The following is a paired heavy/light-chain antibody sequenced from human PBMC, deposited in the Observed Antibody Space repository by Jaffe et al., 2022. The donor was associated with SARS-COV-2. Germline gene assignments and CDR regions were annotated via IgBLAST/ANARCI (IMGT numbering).Heavy chain of an antibody. D-gene: IGHD6-19*01. Sequence: EVQLVESGGDLVQPGGSLRLSCAASGFTFSSHWMTWVRQAPGKGLEWVANINPDGSEQFYVDSVKGRFTISRDNAKNSLYLQMNSLRAEDTSVYYCAKDFPWAVTGTVPWGQGTLVTVSS. CDR2: INPDGSEQ. J-gene: IGHJ5*02. CDR3: AKDFPWAVTGTVP. CDR1: GFTFSSHW. V-gene: IGHV3-7*01.
Light chain of an antibody. CDR1: QSISSN. CDR2: GAS. Sequence: EIVMTQSPATLSVSPGERATLSCRASQSISSNLAWYQQKPGQAPRLLIYGASTRATGIPARFGGGGSGTEFTLTISSLQSEDFATYYCHQYTRWPIIFGQGTRLEIK. CDR3: HQYTRWPII. V-gene: IGKV3-15*01. J-gene: IGKJ5*01.